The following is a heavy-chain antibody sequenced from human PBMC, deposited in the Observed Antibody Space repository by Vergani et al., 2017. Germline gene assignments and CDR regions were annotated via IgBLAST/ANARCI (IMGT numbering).Heavy chain of an antibody. Sequence: QVQLQESGPGLVKPSQTLSLTCTVSVGSINSHNYYWSWIRQPGGKGLEWIGRNHTSGSTNYNPTLKSRVTMSEDTTKNQFTLNLTSVTAADTAVYCSARGSGLGGSCYKPLFDDWGQGILVTVSP. CDR1: VGSINSHNYY. CDR3: ARGSGLGGSCYKPLFDD. CDR2: NHTSGST. D-gene: IGHD2-15*01. V-gene: IGHV4-61*02. J-gene: IGHJ4*02.